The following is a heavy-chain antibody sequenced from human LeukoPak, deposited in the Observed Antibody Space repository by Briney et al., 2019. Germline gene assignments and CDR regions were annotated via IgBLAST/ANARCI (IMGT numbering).Heavy chain of an antibody. CDR1: GFTFSSYG. D-gene: IGHD3-22*01. Sequence: GESLRLSCPASGFTFSSYGMHWVRQAPGKGLEWVAVISYDGSNKSYADSVKGRFTISRDNSKNTLYLQMNSLRAEDTAVYYCAKDREYYYDSSGFDYWGQGTLVTVS. CDR2: ISYDGSNK. V-gene: IGHV3-30*18. CDR3: AKDREYYYDSSGFDY. J-gene: IGHJ4*02.